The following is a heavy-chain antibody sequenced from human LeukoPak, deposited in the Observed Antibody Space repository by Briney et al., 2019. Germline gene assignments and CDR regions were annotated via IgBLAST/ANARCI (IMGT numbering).Heavy chain of an antibody. CDR3: ARGRSTTGTFFIY. D-gene: IGHD1-1*01. CDR1: GYTFTSYY. Sequence: ASVKVSCKASGYTFTSYYMHWVRQAPGRGLEWMGWINPNSGGTNYAQKFQGRVTMTRDTSISTAYMELSRLRSDDTAVYYCARGRSTTGTFFIYWGQGTLVTVSS. V-gene: IGHV1-2*02. CDR2: INPNSGGT. J-gene: IGHJ4*02.